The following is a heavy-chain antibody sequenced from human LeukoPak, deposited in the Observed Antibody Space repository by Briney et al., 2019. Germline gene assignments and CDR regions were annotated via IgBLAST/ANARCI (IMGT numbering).Heavy chain of an antibody. D-gene: IGHD1-26*01. CDR1: GGSFSGYY. CDR2: INHSGST. J-gene: IGHJ4*02. CDR3: AREAPSGSYPYYFDY. V-gene: IGHV4-34*01. Sequence: SETLSLTCAVYGGSFSGYYWSWIRQPPGKGLEWIGEINHSGSTNYNPSLKSRVTISVDTSKNQFSLKLSSVTAADTAVYYCAREAPSGSYPYYFDYWGQGTLVTVSS.